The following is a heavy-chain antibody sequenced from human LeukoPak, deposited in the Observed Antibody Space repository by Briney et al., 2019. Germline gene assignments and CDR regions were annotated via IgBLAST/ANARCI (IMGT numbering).Heavy chain of an antibody. CDR2: IYYSGST. D-gene: IGHD6-19*01. CDR1: GGSISSSSYY. J-gene: IGHJ4*02. CDR3: ARTNLEQWLVGTFDY. Sequence: SETLSLTCTVSGGSISSSSYYWGWIRQPPGKGLEWIGSIYYSGSTYYNPSLKSRVTISVDTSKNQFSLKLSSVTAADTAVYYCARTNLEQWLVGTFDYWGQGTLVTVSS. V-gene: IGHV4-39*01.